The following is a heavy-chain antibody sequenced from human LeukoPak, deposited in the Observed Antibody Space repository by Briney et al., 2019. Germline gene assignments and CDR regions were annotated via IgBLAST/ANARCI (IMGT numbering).Heavy chain of an antibody. J-gene: IGHJ6*03. Sequence: SETLSLTCTVSGYSISSGYYWSWIRQPPGKGLEWIGYIYHSGSTYYNPSLKSRVTMSVDTSKNQFSLKLSSVTAADTAVYYCARDLVVPAAASIKGYYYYYMDVWGKGTTVTVSS. V-gene: IGHV4-38-2*02. CDR3: ARDLVVPAAASIKGYYYYYMDV. D-gene: IGHD2-2*01. CDR2: IYHSGST. CDR1: GYSISSGYY.